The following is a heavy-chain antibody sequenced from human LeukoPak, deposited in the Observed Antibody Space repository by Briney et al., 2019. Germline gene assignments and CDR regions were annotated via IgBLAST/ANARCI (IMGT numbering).Heavy chain of an antibody. Sequence: GGSLRLSCAASGFTFSSYDMSWVRQAPGKGLEWVSAISGSGGSTYYADSVRGRFTISRDNSKNTLYLQMNSLRAEDTAVYYCANIPRSGAFDIWGQGTMVTVSS. J-gene: IGHJ3*02. CDR1: GFTFSSYD. CDR3: ANIPRSGAFDI. D-gene: IGHD1-26*01. CDR2: ISGSGGST. V-gene: IGHV3-23*01.